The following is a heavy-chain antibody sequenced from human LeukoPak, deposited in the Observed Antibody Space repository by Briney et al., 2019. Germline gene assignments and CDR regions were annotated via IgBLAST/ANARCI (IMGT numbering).Heavy chain of an antibody. J-gene: IGHJ5*02. CDR3: ATFGYCSGGSCYWGSWFDP. D-gene: IGHD2-15*01. CDR1: GGSVNSGTFY. Sequence: SETLSLTCTVSGGSVNSGTFYWSWIRQPPGTGLEWIGYIYYSGTTNYSPSLKSRVTISLDTSNNQFSLKLSSVTAADTAVYYCATFGYCSGGSCYWGSWFDPWGQGTLVTVSS. V-gene: IGHV4-61*01. CDR2: IYYSGTT.